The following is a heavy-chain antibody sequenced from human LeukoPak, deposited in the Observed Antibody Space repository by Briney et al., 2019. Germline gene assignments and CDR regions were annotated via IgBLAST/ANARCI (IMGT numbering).Heavy chain of an antibody. CDR3: ARSSLTIAPYYYYMDV. Sequence: SSETLSLTCTVSGGSFSTYYWSWIRQPPGKGLEWIGYIYYSGSTNYNPSLKSRVTISVDTSKNQFSLMLSSVTAADTAVYYCARSSLTIAPYYYYMDVWGKGTTVTVSS. V-gene: IGHV4-59*01. CDR2: IYYSGST. CDR1: GGSFSTYY. J-gene: IGHJ6*03. D-gene: IGHD3-9*01.